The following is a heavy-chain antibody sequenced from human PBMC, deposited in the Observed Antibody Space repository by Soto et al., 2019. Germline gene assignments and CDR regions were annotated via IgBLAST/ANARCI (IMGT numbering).Heavy chain of an antibody. CDR1: GFTFSDYY. Sequence: GGSLRLSCAASGFTFSDYYMSWIRQAPGKGLEWVSYISSSGSTIYYADSVKGRFTISRDNAKNSLYLQMNSLRAEDTAVYYCARLGYDFWSGYYNLKPNHSHYYYYYYMDVWGKGTTVTVSS. J-gene: IGHJ6*03. CDR2: ISSSGSTI. CDR3: ARLGYDFWSGYYNLKPNHSHYYYYYYMDV. D-gene: IGHD3-3*01. V-gene: IGHV3-11*01.